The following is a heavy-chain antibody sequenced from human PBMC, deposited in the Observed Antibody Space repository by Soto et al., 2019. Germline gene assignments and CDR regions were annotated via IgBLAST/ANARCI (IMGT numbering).Heavy chain of an antibody. CDR3: ARSGRFHILWTYNWFDP. Sequence: QVQLQQWGAGLLKPSETLSLTCAVYGGSFSGYYWSWIRQPPGKGLEWIGEINHSGSTNYNPSLKSRVTISVDTSKNQFSLKLSSVTAADTAVYYCARSGRFHILWTYNWFDPWGQGTLVTVSS. CDR1: GGSFSGYY. V-gene: IGHV4-34*01. CDR2: INHSGST. D-gene: IGHD3-3*01. J-gene: IGHJ5*02.